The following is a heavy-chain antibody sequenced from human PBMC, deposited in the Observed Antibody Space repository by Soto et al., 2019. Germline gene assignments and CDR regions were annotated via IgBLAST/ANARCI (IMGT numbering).Heavy chain of an antibody. CDR1: GYTFTTYY. Sequence: QVQLVQSGAEVKRPGASVKVSCKASGYTFTTYYMHWVRQAPGQGLEWLGIINPNGGSTTYAQKLQGRVTMTRDTSTSTVYLELSSLRSEATAVYYCARAGYCSGGTCFHGNCDYWGQGTLVTVSA. CDR3: ARAGYCSGGTCFHGNCDY. CDR2: INPNGGST. J-gene: IGHJ4*02. D-gene: IGHD2-15*01. V-gene: IGHV1-46*01.